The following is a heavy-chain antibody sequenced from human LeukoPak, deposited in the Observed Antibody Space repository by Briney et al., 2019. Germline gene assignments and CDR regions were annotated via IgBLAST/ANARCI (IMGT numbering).Heavy chain of an antibody. CDR3: APEGRTFPPLFDY. Sequence: GGSLRLSCAASGFTFSSFWMSWVRQAPGKGLEWVANIKQDGSKKDYVDSVKGRFTISRDNAKNSLFLQMNSLRAEDTAVYYCAPEGRTFPPLFDYWGQGTLVTVSS. CDR2: IKQDGSKK. V-gene: IGHV3-7*01. D-gene: IGHD2-21*01. J-gene: IGHJ4*02. CDR1: GFTFSSFW.